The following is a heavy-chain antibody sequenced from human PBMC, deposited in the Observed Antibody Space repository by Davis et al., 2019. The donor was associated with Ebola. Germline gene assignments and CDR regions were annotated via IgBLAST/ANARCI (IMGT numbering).Heavy chain of an antibody. CDR3: ARGSGEWLGYYYYYYGMDV. Sequence: MPSETLSLTCTVSGGSISSSSYYWSWIRQPPGKGLEWIGEINHSGSTNYNPSLKSRVTISVDTSKNQFSLKLSSVTAADTAVYYCARGSGEWLGYYYYYYGMDVWGQGTTVTVSS. CDR1: GGSISSSSYY. V-gene: IGHV4-39*07. D-gene: IGHD3-3*01. CDR2: INHSGST. J-gene: IGHJ6*02.